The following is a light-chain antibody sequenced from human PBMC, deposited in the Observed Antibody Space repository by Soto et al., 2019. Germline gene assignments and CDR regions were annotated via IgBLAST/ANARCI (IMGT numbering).Light chain of an antibody. CDR1: QSVSSSN. CDR3: QQYDSPPYT. Sequence: VLTQSPGTLSLSPGERATLSCRASQSVSSSNLAWYQKKPGQAPRVLTYGASTRATGIPDRFSGSGSGSDFTLTISRLEPEDFAVYYCQQYDSPPYTFGQGTNLEIK. J-gene: IGKJ2*01. V-gene: IGKV3-20*01. CDR2: GAS.